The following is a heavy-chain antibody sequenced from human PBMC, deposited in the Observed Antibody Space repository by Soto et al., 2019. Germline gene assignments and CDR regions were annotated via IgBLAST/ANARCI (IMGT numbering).Heavy chain of an antibody. Sequence: ASVKVSCKASGYSLTSFYMHWMRQAPGQGLEWMGVIDPSAGSTTYAQKFKGRVRMTRDTFTSTVFMELSSLRSEDTAVYYCARSPRPTGTTLYYFDSWGQRTLVTVSS. J-gene: IGHJ4*02. D-gene: IGHD1-1*01. CDR3: ARSPRPTGTTLYYFDS. V-gene: IGHV1-46*01. CDR1: GYSLTSFY. CDR2: IDPSAGST.